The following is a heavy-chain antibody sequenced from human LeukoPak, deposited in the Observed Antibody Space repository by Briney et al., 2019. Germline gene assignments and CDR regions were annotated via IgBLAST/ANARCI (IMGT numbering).Heavy chain of an antibody. D-gene: IGHD6-19*01. CDR3: ARDRGWRLFDY. CDR1: GFTFSSYA. Sequence: GRSLRPSCAASGFTFSSYAMHWVRQAPGKGLEWVAVISYDGSNKYYADSVKGRFTISRDNSKNTLYLQMNSLRAEDTAVYYCARDRGWRLFDYWGQGTLVTVSS. V-gene: IGHV3-30-3*01. J-gene: IGHJ4*02. CDR2: ISYDGSNK.